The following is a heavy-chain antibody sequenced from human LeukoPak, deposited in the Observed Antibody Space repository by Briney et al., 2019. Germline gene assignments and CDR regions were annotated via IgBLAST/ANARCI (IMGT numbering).Heavy chain of an antibody. CDR2: IYYSGST. CDR3: AEGSWAPAMTTPPPDFDP. J-gene: IGHJ5*02. CDR1: GSSISSSY. V-gene: IGHV4-59*01. Sequence: SETLSLTCTVSGSSISSSYWSWIRQPPGKGLEWIGYIYYSGSTKYNPSLKSRATISADTSKNQVSLKVSSVTAADTAGYYCAEGSWAPAMTTPPPDFDPWGQGALVTVSS. D-gene: IGHD4-17*01.